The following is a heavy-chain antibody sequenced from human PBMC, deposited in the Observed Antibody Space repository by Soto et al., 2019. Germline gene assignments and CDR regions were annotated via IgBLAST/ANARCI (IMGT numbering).Heavy chain of an antibody. V-gene: IGHV3-49*04. CDR3: TRGRVRRDGYNWAY. J-gene: IGHJ4*02. CDR1: GFTFGYYA. D-gene: IGHD5-12*01. CDR2: IRSKAYGGTT. Sequence: GGSLRLSCTASGFTFGYYAMSWVRQSPGKGLEWVGFIRSKAYGGTTEYAASVKGRFTISRDDSKSIAYLQVNSLKTEDTAVYYCTRGRVRRDGYNWAYWGQGTLVTVSS.